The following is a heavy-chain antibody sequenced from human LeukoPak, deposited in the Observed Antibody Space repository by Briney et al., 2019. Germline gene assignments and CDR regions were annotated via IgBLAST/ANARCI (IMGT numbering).Heavy chain of an antibody. J-gene: IGHJ5*02. V-gene: IGHV3-30-3*01. Sequence: GRSLRLSCAASGFTFSSYAMHWVRQAPGKGLEWVAVISYDGSNKYYADFVKGRFTISRDNSKNTLYLQMNSLRAEDTAVYYCARASRWLAWGQGTLVTVSS. D-gene: IGHD6-19*01. CDR3: ARASRWLA. CDR1: GFTFSSYA. CDR2: ISYDGSNK.